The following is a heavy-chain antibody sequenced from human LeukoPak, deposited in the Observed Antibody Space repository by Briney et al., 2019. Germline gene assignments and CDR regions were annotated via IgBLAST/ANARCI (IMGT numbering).Heavy chain of an antibody. CDR1: GYTFTGYY. CDR3: ASMIVVVITDGRDAFDI. D-gene: IGHD3-22*01. J-gene: IGHJ3*02. Sequence: GASVKVSCKASGYTFTGYYMHWVRQAPGQGLEWMGGIIPIFGTANYAQKFQGRVTITTDESTSTAYMELSSLRSEDTAVYYCASMIVVVITDGRDAFDIWGQGTMVTVSS. V-gene: IGHV1-69*05. CDR2: IIPIFGTA.